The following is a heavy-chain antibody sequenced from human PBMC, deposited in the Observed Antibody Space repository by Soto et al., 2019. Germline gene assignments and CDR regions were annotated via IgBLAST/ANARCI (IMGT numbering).Heavy chain of an antibody. J-gene: IGHJ5*02. CDR2: IYHSGST. Sequence: QLQLQESGSGLVKPSQTLSLTCAVSGGSISSGGYSWSWIRQPPGKGLEWIGYIYHSGSTYYNPSLKRQVTISVDRTKNQFSLKMSSVTVADTAVYYCARTYYGSGNCFDPWGQGTLVTVSS. CDR3: ARTYYGSGNCFDP. V-gene: IGHV4-30-2*01. D-gene: IGHD3-10*01. CDR1: GGSISSGGYS.